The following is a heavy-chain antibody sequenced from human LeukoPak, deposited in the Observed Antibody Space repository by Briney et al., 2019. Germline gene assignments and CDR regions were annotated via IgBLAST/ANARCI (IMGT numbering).Heavy chain of an antibody. CDR3: ARQDVPSGSYNFDY. CDR1: GGSISSGDYY. CDR2: IYYSGST. V-gene: IGHV4-30-4*01. Sequence: PSETLSLTCTVSGGSISSGDYYWSWIRQPPGKGLEWIGYIYYSGSTYYNPSLKSRVTISVDTSKNQFSLKLSSVTAADTAVYYCARQDVPSGSYNFDYWGQGTLVTVSS. J-gene: IGHJ4*02. D-gene: IGHD1-26*01.